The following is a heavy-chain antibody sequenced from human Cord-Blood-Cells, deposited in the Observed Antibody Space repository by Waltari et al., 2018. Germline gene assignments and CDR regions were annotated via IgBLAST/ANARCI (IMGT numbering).Heavy chain of an antibody. Sequence: QVQLQQWGAGLLKPSETLSLTCAVYGGSFSGYYWSWIRQPPGKGLEWIGEINHSGSTNDNPSLKSRVTISVDMSKNQFSLKLSSVTAADTAVYYCARHCSSTSCPRYYYYGMDVWGQGTTVTVSS. D-gene: IGHD2-2*01. J-gene: IGHJ6*02. CDR2: INHSGST. CDR1: GGSFSGYY. CDR3: ARHCSSTSCPRYYYYGMDV. V-gene: IGHV4-34*01.